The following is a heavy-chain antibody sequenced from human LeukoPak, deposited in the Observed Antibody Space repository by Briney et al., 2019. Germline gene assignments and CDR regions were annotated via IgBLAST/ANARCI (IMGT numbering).Heavy chain of an antibody. D-gene: IGHD3-10*01. CDR2: ISTFNGKT. CDR3: ARAREELWFGSYNWFDS. Sequence: ASVKVSCKASGYTFTSYGISWVRQAPGQGLEWMGWISTFNGKTNYAQQLQGRVTMTTDTSTSTAYMELRSLRSDDTAVYYCARAREELWFGSYNWFDSWGQGTLVTVSS. CDR1: GYTFTSYG. J-gene: IGHJ5*01. V-gene: IGHV1-18*01.